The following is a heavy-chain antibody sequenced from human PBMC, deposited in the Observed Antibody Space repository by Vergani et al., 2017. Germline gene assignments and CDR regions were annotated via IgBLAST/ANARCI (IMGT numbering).Heavy chain of an antibody. V-gene: IGHV4-59*11. CDR2: IYYSGST. J-gene: IGHJ5*02. CDR1: GGSISSHY. Sequence: QVQLQESGPGLVKPSETLSLTCTVSGGSISSHYWSWIRQPTGKGLEWIGYIYYSGSTNYNPSLKSRVTISVDTSKNQFSLKLSSVTAADTAVYYCARYNRGYSSSWFDPWGQGTLVTVSS. CDR3: ARYNRGYSSSWFDP. D-gene: IGHD6-13*01.